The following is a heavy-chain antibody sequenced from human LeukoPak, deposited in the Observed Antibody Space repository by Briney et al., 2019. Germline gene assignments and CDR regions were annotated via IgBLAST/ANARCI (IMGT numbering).Heavy chain of an antibody. CDR3: ARARGSSWYSGQLAYYFDY. CDR2: ISSSSSTT. CDR1: GFTFSSYS. J-gene: IGHJ4*02. Sequence: GGSLRLSCAASGFTFSSYSMNWVRQAPGKGLEWVSYISSSSSTTYYADSVKGRFTISRDNAKNSLYLQMNSLRDEDTAVYYCARARGSSWYSGQLAYYFDYWGQGTLVTVSS. D-gene: IGHD6-13*01. V-gene: IGHV3-48*02.